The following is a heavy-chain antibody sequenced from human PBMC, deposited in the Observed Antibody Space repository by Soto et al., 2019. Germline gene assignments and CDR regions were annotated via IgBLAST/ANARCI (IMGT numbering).Heavy chain of an antibody. Sequence: GGSLRLSCAASGFTVSSNYMSWVRQAPGKGLEWVSVVYSGGSTYYADSVKGRFTISRDNSKNTLYLQMNSLRAEDTAVYYCASPGDYYYDSSGYPQLDYWGQGTLVTVSS. D-gene: IGHD3-22*01. CDR3: ASPGDYYYDSSGYPQLDY. J-gene: IGHJ4*02. V-gene: IGHV3-53*01. CDR1: GFTVSSNY. CDR2: VYSGGST.